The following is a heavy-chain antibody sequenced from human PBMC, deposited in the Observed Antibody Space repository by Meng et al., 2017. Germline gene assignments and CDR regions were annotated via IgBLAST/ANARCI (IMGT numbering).Heavy chain of an antibody. CDR1: DSTISDYS. Sequence: QHPQRGAGLSKPSLTLAFTFVVSDSTISDYSWSWIRQPPGKGLEWIGVINYSGSTHYNPSLKSRVTISVDTSKNHFSLKLSSMTAADTAVYYCARGGRRGNRFDHWGQGTLVTVSS. CDR2: INYSGST. V-gene: IGHV4-34*01. J-gene: IGHJ5*02. D-gene: IGHD3-10*01. CDR3: ARGGRRGNRFDH.